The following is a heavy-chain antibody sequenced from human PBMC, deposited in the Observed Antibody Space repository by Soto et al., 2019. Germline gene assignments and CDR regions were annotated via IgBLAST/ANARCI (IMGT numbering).Heavy chain of an antibody. CDR1: GFTFSSYG. J-gene: IGHJ4*02. CDR3: ALSWYSYYFDL. V-gene: IGHV3-33*08. D-gene: IGHD1-1*01. Sequence: GESLKISCAASGFTFSSYGMHWVRQAPGKGLEWVAVIWYDGSDKYYADSVKGRFTISRDNSKNTLCLQMNSLRAEDTAVYYCALSWYSYYFDLWGQGTLVTVSS. CDR2: IWYDGSDK.